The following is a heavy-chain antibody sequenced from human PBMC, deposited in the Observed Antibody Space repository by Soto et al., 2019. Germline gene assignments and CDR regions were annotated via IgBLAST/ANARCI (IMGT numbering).Heavy chain of an antibody. J-gene: IGHJ3*02. CDR2: IYYSGST. CDR1: AGSISSSNYY. V-gene: IGHV4-39*01. D-gene: IGHD2-15*01. CDR3: ARPPVAGRGGAFDI. Sequence: QLQLQESGPGLVKPSETLSLTCTVSAGSISSSNYYWGWIRQPPGKGMEWIGNIYYSGSTYYNPSLKSRVTISINTSKNDFSLRLTSVTAADTAVYYCARPPVAGRGGAFDIWGQGTMVIVSS.